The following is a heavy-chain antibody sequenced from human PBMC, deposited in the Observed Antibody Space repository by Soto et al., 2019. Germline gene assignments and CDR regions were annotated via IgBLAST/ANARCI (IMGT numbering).Heavy chain of an antibody. V-gene: IGHV3-74*01. CDR2: IYDDGSST. CDR1: GFTFSSYW. J-gene: IGHJ3*02. CDR3: GRGRTIFGVVNDAVDI. Sequence: EVQLVESGGGLVQPGGSLRLSCAASGFTFSSYWMHWVRQAPGKGLVWVSRIYDDGSSTIYADSVKGRFTISRDNAKNSLYLQMNSLRAEDSAVYYCGRGRTIFGVVNDAVDIWGQGTMVT. D-gene: IGHD3-3*01.